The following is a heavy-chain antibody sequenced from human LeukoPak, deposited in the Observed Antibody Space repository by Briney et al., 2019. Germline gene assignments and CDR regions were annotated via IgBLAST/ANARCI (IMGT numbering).Heavy chain of an antibody. CDR1: GYTSTSYG. CDR2: ISTYNGNT. CDR3: ARDPTTLTFDY. Sequence: ASVKVSCKASGYTSTSYGISWVRQAPGQGLEWMGWISTYNGNTNYAQKLQGRVTMTTDTSTTTAYMELRSLTSDDTAVYYCARDPTTLTFDYWGQGTLVTVPP. J-gene: IGHJ4*02. V-gene: IGHV1-18*01. D-gene: IGHD4-11*01.